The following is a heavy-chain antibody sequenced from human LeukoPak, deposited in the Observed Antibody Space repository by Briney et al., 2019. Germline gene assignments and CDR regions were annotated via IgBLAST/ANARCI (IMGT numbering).Heavy chain of an antibody. CDR3: ARDSSGWYIRSWDWFDP. Sequence: PGGSLRLSCAASGFTFSSYSMNWVRQAPGKGLEWVSSISSSSSYIYYADSVKGRFTISRDNAKNSLYLQMNSLRAEDTAVYYCARDSSGWYIRSWDWFDPWGQGTLVTVSS. CDR2: ISSSSSYI. CDR1: GFTFSSYS. J-gene: IGHJ5*02. V-gene: IGHV3-21*01. D-gene: IGHD6-19*01.